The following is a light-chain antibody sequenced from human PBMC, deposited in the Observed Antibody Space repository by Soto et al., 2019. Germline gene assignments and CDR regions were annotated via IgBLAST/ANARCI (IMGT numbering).Light chain of an antibody. V-gene: IGLV2-23*01. CDR2: EGS. J-gene: IGLJ1*01. CDR3: CSYAGSSTYV. Sequence: QSVLTQPASVSGSPGQSITISCTGTRSVVGSYNLVSWYQQHPGKAPKLIIYEGSKRPSGVSNRFSGSKSGNTASLTISGLQAEDEDDYYCCSYAGSSTYVFGTGTKVTVL. CDR1: RSVVGSYNL.